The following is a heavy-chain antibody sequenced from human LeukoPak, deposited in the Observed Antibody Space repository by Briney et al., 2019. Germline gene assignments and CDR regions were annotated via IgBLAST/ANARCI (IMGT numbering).Heavy chain of an antibody. J-gene: IGHJ1*01. D-gene: IGHD6-19*01. V-gene: IGHV4-59*01. CDR2: IYGSGST. CDR3: ARDQYSSNWYVHH. Sequence: PSETLSLTCTVSGGSISSYYWSWIRQRPGKGLEWIGHIYGSGSTNYNPSLKNRVTLSVDTSKNQFSLKLSSVTAADTAVYYCARDQYSSNWYVHHWGQGTLVTVSS. CDR1: GGSISSYY.